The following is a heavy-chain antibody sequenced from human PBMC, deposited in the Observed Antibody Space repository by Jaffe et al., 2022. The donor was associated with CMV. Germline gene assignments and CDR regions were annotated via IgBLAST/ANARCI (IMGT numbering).Heavy chain of an antibody. CDR1: GFTFDNYA. V-gene: IGHV3-23*01. Sequence: EVQLLESGGGLVQPGGSLRLSCVASGFTFDNYAMNWVRQVPGKGPEWISLISGSGGNRQHAGSVRGRFTISRDNFKSTLYLQMNSLRAGDTAVYYCAKAVGPHYYGMDEWGQGTTVIVSS. CDR3: AKAVGPHYYGMDE. D-gene: IGHD6-19*01. J-gene: IGHJ6*02. CDR2: ISGSGGNR.